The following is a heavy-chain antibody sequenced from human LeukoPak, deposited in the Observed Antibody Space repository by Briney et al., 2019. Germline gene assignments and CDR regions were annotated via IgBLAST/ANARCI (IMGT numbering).Heavy chain of an antibody. CDR2: IYYSGST. V-gene: IGHV4-39*01. CDR1: GGSIGSSSYY. J-gene: IGHJ4*02. D-gene: IGHD6-13*01. CDR3: ARRRIAAAGTDY. Sequence: SETLSLICTVSGGSIGSSSYYWDWIRQSPGKGPEWVGSIYYSGSTYYNPSLKSRVTISVDTSKNQFSLMLSSVTAADTAVYYCARRRIAAAGTDYWGQGTLVTVSS.